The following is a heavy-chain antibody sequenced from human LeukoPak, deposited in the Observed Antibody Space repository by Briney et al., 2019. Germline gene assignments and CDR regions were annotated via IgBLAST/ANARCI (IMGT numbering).Heavy chain of an antibody. V-gene: IGHV3-48*04. CDR2: ISSSSSTI. J-gene: IGHJ4*02. Sequence: GGSLRLSCAASGFTFSSYAMSWVRQAPGKGLEWVSYISSSSSTIYYADSVKGRFTISRDNAKNSLYLQMNSLRAEDTAVYYCARETTVYTRTPYYFDYWGQGTLVTVSS. CDR1: GFTFSSYA. D-gene: IGHD1-7*01. CDR3: ARETTVYTRTPYYFDY.